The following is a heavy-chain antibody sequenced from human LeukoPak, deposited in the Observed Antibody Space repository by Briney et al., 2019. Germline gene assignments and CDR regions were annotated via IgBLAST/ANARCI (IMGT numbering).Heavy chain of an antibody. D-gene: IGHD2-21*02. CDR2: IIPIYDPV. V-gene: IGHV1-69*05. CDR3: AREPLGCGGDCHFDY. Sequence: SVKVSCKASGGTFSSYASSWMRQAPGQGREWMGRIIPIYDPVDYAQRFQGRVTITTDESTNTVYMELSSLRYEDTAVYYCAREPLGCGGDCHFDYWGQGTLVTVSS. J-gene: IGHJ4*02. CDR1: GGTFSSYA.